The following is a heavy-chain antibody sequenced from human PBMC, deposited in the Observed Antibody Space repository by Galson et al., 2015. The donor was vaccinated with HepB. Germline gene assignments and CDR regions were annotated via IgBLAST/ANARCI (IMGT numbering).Heavy chain of an antibody. CDR2: INHSGST. Sequence: TLSLTCAVYGGSFSGYYWSWIRQPPGKGLEWIGEINHSGSTNYNPSLKSRVTISVDTSKNQFSLKLSSVTAADTAVYYCARAYCSSTSCYASFDYRGQGTLVTVSS. V-gene: IGHV4-34*01. D-gene: IGHD2-2*01. CDR1: GGSFSGYY. CDR3: ARAYCSSTSCYASFDY. J-gene: IGHJ4*02.